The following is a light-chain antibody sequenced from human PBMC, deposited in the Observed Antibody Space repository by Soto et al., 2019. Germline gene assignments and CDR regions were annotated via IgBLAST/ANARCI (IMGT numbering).Light chain of an antibody. CDR2: EVS. CDR3: SSFAGNNNNL. CDR1: SSDVGAYNY. Sequence: QSALTQPPSASGSPGQSVTISCTGTSSDVGAYNYVSWYQQHPGKAPKVIIYEVSKRPSGVPDRFSGSKSGNTASLTVSGLQAEDEADYYCSSFAGNNNNLFGGGTKVTVL. V-gene: IGLV2-8*01. J-gene: IGLJ2*01.